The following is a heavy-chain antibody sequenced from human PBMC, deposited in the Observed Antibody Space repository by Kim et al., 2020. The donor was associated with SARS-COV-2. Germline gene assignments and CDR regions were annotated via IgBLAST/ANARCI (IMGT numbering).Heavy chain of an antibody. V-gene: IGHV4-34*01. CDR2: INHSGST. Sequence: SETLSLTCAVYGGSFSGYYWSWIRQPPGKGLEWIGEINHSGSTNYNPSLKSRVTISVDTSKNQFSLKLSSVTAADTAVYYCARGPRIAAHNWFDPWGQGTLVTVSS. CDR1: GGSFSGYY. D-gene: IGHD6-6*01. CDR3: ARGPRIAAHNWFDP. J-gene: IGHJ5*02.